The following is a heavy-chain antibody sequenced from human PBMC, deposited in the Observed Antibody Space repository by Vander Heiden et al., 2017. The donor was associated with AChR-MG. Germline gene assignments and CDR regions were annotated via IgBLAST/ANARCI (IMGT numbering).Heavy chain of an antibody. CDR2: IHGGNSEI. CDR1: GYTFTNYW. D-gene: IGHD6-19*01. CDR3: ARLTVGIAVAGAFDP. Sequence: EVQLVQSGAEVKKPGESLKISCKGTGYTFTNYWIGWVRQMPGKGLEWMGMIHGGNSEIRYSPSFQGRVSVSVDKSINTAYLRWSGLEASDTAIYYCARLTVGIAVAGAFDPWGQGTLVTVSS. J-gene: IGHJ5*02. V-gene: IGHV5-51*03.